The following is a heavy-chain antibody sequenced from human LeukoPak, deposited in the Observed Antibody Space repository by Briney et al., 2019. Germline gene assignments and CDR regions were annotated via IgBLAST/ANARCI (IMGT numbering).Heavy chain of an antibody. CDR1: GFTFTNYA. CDR2: ITGSDGSS. Sequence: GTSLRLSCVASGFTFTNYAMGWVRQAPGKGLEWVSAITGSDGSSYYADSVKGRFTISRDNSKNTLYLQVNSLRAEDTAVYYCAKWGDYDILTGYYVPDYWGQGTLVTVSS. CDR3: AKWGDYDILTGYYVPDY. V-gene: IGHV3-23*01. D-gene: IGHD3-9*01. J-gene: IGHJ4*02.